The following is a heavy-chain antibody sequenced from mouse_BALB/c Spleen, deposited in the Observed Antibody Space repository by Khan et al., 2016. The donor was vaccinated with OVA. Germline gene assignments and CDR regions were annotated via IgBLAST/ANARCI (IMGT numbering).Heavy chain of an antibody. Sequence: VQLQQSGAELVKPGASVKLSCTASGFNIKDTYMHWVKQRPEQGLEWIGRIDPANGNTKYDPKFQGKATITADTSSNTAYLQLSSLTSEDTAVDYCARDGNYFYAMDYWGQGTTVTVSS. V-gene: IGHV14-3*02. J-gene: IGHJ4*01. CDR3: ARDGNYFYAMDY. CDR1: GFNIKDTY. CDR2: IDPANGNT. D-gene: IGHD2-1*01.